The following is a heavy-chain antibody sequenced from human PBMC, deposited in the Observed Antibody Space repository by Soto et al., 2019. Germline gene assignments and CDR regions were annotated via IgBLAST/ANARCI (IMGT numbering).Heavy chain of an antibody. Sequence: ASVKVSCKASAYTFTSYFISWVRQAPGQGLEWMGWISAYNGNTNYAQKLQGRVTMTTDTSTSTAYMELRSLRSDDTAVYYCAVSGYSYGYEYYFDYWGQGTLVTVSS. V-gene: IGHV1-18*01. CDR3: AVSGYSYGYEYYFDY. CDR2: ISAYNGNT. CDR1: AYTFTSYF. J-gene: IGHJ4*02. D-gene: IGHD5-18*01.